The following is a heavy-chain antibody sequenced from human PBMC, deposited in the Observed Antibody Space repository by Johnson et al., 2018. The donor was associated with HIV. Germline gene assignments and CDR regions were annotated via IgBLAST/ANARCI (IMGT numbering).Heavy chain of an antibody. J-gene: IGHJ3*02. CDR2: LSYDGINK. CDR1: GFTFSTYA. D-gene: IGHD3-22*01. V-gene: IGHV3-30-3*01. Sequence: QMLLVESGGGVVQPGRSLRLSCAASGFTFSTYAIHWVRQAPGKGLEWLALLSYDGINKYYADSVKGRFSISRDNSRNTLYLQMSSLRPEDTAVYYCAKDRTMIVVVTIDAFDIWGQGTMVTVSS. CDR3: AKDRTMIVVVTIDAFDI.